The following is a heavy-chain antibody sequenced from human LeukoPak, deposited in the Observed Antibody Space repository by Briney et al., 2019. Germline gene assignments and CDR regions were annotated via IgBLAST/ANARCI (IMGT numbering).Heavy chain of an antibody. V-gene: IGHV3-33*01. J-gene: IGHJ4*02. CDR2: IWYDGSNK. Sequence: PGGSLRLSCAASRFTFSTYGIHWVRPAPGKGLEWVAVIWYDGSNKYYADSVKGRFTNSRDNSKNTLYLQMNSLRDEDTAVYYCVRDPDALDYWGQGTLVTVSS. CDR1: RFTFSTYG. CDR3: VRDPDALDY.